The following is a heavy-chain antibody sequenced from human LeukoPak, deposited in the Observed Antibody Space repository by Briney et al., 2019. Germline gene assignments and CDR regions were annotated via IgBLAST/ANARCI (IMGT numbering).Heavy chain of an antibody. J-gene: IGHJ4*02. D-gene: IGHD5-12*01. CDR3: ARVDIVATIRLGFFDY. CDR2: ISYDGSNK. Sequence: GGSLRLSCAASGFTFSSYAMHWVRQAPGKGLEWVAVISYDGSNKYYADSVKGRFTISRDNSKNTLYLQMNSLRAEDTAVYYCARVDIVATIRLGFFDYWGQGTLVTVSS. V-gene: IGHV3-30-3*01. CDR1: GFTFSSYA.